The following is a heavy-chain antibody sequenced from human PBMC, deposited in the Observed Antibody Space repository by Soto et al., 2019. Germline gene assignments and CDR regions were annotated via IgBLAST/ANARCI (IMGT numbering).Heavy chain of an antibody. Sequence: GGSLRLSCTASGFTFSDYEMNWVRQAPGKGLEWVSYITSGGRSIYYADSVKGRFIISRDNAENSLYLQMNSLRPEDTAVYYCVRRMASPDQWGEGTLVTVSS. D-gene: IGHD2-15*01. CDR1: GFTFSDYE. CDR3: VRRMASPDQ. V-gene: IGHV3-48*03. CDR2: ITSGGRSI. J-gene: IGHJ4*02.